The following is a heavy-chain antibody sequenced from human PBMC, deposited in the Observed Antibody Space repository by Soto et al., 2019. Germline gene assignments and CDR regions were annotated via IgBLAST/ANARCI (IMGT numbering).Heavy chain of an antibody. CDR2: ISGSSGST. J-gene: IGHJ4*02. CDR1: GFTFSSYA. CDR3: AKAPSYDSSGYSSSGGYFDY. V-gene: IGHV3-23*01. Sequence: GGSLRLSCAASGFTFSSYAMSWVRQAPGKGLEWVSAISGSSGSTYYADSVKGRFTISRDNSKNTLYLQMNSLRAEDTAVYYCAKAPSYDSSGYSSSGGYFDYWGQGTLVTVSS. D-gene: IGHD3-22*01.